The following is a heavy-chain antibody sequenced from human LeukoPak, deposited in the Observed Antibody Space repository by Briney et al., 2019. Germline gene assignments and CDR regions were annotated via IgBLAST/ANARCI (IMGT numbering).Heavy chain of an antibody. J-gene: IGHJ3*02. CDR3: ASYCSSTSCTDAFDI. V-gene: IGHV4-39*01. CDR1: GGSIRSSSYY. D-gene: IGHD2-2*01. Sequence: SETLSLTCTVSGGSIRSSSYYWGWISQPPGKGLEWIGSIYYSGSTYYNPSLKSRVTISVDTSKNQFSLKLSSVTAADTAVYYCASYCSSTSCTDAFDIWGQGTMVTVSS. CDR2: IYYSGST.